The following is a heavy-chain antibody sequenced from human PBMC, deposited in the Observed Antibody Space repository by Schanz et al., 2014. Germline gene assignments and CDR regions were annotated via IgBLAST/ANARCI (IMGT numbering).Heavy chain of an antibody. CDR2: IWSDGSGK. Sequence: QVQLVESGGGVVQFGRSLRLSCVASGFAFSVYGMHWVRQAPGKGPEWVAVIWSDGSGKYYADSVKGRFTISRDNSENTLYLQMNSLRAEDTAVYYCARANYRRKINFDYWGRGTLVTVSS. J-gene: IGHJ4*02. D-gene: IGHD3-10*01. CDR3: ARANYRRKINFDY. CDR1: GFAFSVYG. V-gene: IGHV3-33*01.